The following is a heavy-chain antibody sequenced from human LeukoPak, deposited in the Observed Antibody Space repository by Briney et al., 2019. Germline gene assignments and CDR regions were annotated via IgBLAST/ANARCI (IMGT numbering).Heavy chain of an antibody. CDR2: IYYSGST. J-gene: IGHJ3*02. CDR3: AREGELGDAFDI. Sequence: SETLSLTCTVSGDSISSGDYYWSWIRQPAGKGLEWIGYIYYSGSTNYNPSLKSRVTISVDTSKNQFSLKLSSVTAADTAVYYCAREGELGDAFDIWGQGTMVTVFS. CDR1: GDSISSGDYY. D-gene: IGHD1-26*01. V-gene: IGHV4-61*10.